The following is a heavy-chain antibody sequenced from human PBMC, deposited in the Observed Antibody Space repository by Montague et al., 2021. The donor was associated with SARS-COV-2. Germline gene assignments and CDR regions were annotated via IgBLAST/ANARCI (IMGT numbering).Heavy chain of an antibody. CDR1: GYSIDSGGYF. CDR2: IYYSGGA. Sequence: TLSLTCTVSGYSIDSGGYFWSWIRQHPGKGLEWIGFIYYSGGADYNPSLESRVSISVDRSKNQFSLKLSSVTAADTAVYYCARIFCGGDCDGSGVFDIWGQGTMVTVSS. D-gene: IGHD2-21*02. V-gene: IGHV4-31*03. J-gene: IGHJ3*02. CDR3: ARIFCGGDCDGSGVFDI.